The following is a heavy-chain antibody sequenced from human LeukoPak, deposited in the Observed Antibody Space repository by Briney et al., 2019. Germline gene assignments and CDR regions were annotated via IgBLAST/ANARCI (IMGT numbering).Heavy chain of an antibody. CDR1: GFTFSSYW. D-gene: IGHD3-16*01. J-gene: IGHJ6*03. CDR2: IKQDGSEK. V-gene: IGHV3-7*01. CDR3: ARDLPYGGYYMDV. Sequence: GGSLRLSCAASGFTFSSYWMSWVRQAPGKGLEWVANIKQDGSEKYYVDPVKGRFTISRDNAKNSLYLQMNSLRAEDTAVYYCARDLPYGGYYMDVWGKGTTVTVSS.